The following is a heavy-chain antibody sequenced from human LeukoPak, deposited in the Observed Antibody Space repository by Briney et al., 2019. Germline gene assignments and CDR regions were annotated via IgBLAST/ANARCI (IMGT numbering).Heavy chain of an antibody. J-gene: IGHJ4*02. CDR1: GGTFSSYA. CDR3: ARVGDYGGNSGFDY. CDR2: IIPIFGTA. V-gene: IGHV1-69*05. D-gene: IGHD4-23*01. Sequence: SVKVSCKASGGTFSSYAISWVRQAPGQGLEWMGRIIPIFGTANYAQKFQGRVTTTTDESTSTAYMELSSLRSEDTAVYYCARVGDYGGNSGFDYWGQGTLVTVSS.